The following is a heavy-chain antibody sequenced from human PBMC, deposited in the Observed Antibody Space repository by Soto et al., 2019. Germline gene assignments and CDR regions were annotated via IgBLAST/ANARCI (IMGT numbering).Heavy chain of an antibody. V-gene: IGHV3-23*01. D-gene: IGHD2-2*01. CDR1: GFSFSRYA. J-gene: IGHJ4*02. CDR3: AKDEDIVVVPSALDY. CDR2: ISGSGGRT. Sequence: GGSLRLSCVASGFSFSRYAMSWVRQAPGKGLEWVSAISGSGGRTYNTDSVKGRFSISRDNSKNTLLLQMNSLTVEDTAVYYCAKDEDIVVVPSALDYWGQGTLVTVSS.